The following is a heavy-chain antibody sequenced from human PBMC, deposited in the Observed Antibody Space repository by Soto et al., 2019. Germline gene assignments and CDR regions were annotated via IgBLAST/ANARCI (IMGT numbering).Heavy chain of an antibody. CDR3: STRAYDTNGYYRFDP. D-gene: IGHD3-22*01. V-gene: IGHV4-34*01. CDR1: GGSFSGHS. CDR2: INHSGRV. J-gene: IGHJ5*01. Sequence: QVQLQQWGAGLLKPSETLSLTCAVYGGSFSGHSWTWIRQSPGKGLEWIGDINHSGRVNYIPSRKSRVTISLDTSKNQFCLTMSAVSAADTAMDYCSTRAYDTNGYYRFDPWGQGTLVTVSS.